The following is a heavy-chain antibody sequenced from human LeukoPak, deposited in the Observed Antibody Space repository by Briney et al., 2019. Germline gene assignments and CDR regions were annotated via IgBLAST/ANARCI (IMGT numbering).Heavy chain of an antibody. V-gene: IGHV1-69*01. D-gene: IGHD6-19*01. Sequence: SVKVSCKASGGTFSSYAISWVRQAPGQGLEWMGGIIPIFGTANYAQKFQGRVTITADESTSTAYMELSSLRSEDTVVYYCARDGSSGWYFDYWGQGTLVTVSS. CDR3: ARDGSSGWYFDY. CDR2: IIPIFGTA. J-gene: IGHJ4*02. CDR1: GGTFSSYA.